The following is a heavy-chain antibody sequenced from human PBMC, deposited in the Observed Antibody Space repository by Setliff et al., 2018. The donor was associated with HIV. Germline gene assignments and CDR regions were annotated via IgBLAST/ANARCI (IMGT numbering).Heavy chain of an antibody. CDR3: AKGKVSPLRLDY. CDR1: GITFSSYA. CDR2: ISVSGGST. V-gene: IGHV3-23*01. D-gene: IGHD2-15*01. Sequence: SCVASGITFSSYAMSWVRQAPGKGLEWVSGISVSGGSTYYADSVKGRFTISRDNSKNTLYLQMSSLRAEDTAVYYCAKGKVSPLRLDYWGQGSLVTVSS. J-gene: IGHJ4*02.